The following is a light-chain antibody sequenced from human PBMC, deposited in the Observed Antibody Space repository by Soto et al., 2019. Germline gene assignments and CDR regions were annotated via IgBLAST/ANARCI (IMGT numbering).Light chain of an antibody. J-gene: IGKJ5*01. Sequence: ENVMTQSPATLSVSPGERATLACRASQSVNSKLAWYQQKPGQAPRLLIYGASTRASGVPARFSGSGSGTDFILTISSLQSEDSAVYYCQQHTDWPPITFGQGTRLEIK. CDR1: QSVNSK. CDR3: QQHTDWPPIT. V-gene: IGKV3-15*01. CDR2: GAS.